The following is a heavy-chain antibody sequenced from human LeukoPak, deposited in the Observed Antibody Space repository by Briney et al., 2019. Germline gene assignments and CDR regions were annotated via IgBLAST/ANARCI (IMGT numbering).Heavy chain of an antibody. CDR2: INWNGGST. CDR3: ARDLPYYYDSSGYYVKLVNDY. J-gene: IGHJ4*02. V-gene: IGHV3-20*04. D-gene: IGHD3-22*01. Sequence: GGSLRLSCAASGFTFDDYGMSWVRQAPGKGLKWVSGINWNGGSTGYADSVKGRFTISRDDAKNSLYLQMNSLRAEDTALYYCARDLPYYYDSSGYYVKLVNDYWGQGTLVTVSS. CDR1: GFTFDDYG.